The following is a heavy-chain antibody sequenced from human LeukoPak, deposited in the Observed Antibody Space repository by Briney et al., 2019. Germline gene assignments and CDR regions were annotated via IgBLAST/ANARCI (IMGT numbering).Heavy chain of an antibody. J-gene: IGHJ4*02. D-gene: IGHD3-16*01. V-gene: IGHV3-48*03. CDR2: ISANGDTI. CDR3: VSAYGGLLDY. CDR1: GFTFTTYE. Sequence: GGSLRLSCAASGFTFTTYEMNWVRQAPGKGLEWFSYISANGDTIYYADSVKGRFTISRDNGRKSLYLQMNSLRVEDTGIYYCVSAYGGLLDYWGQGTLVTVSS.